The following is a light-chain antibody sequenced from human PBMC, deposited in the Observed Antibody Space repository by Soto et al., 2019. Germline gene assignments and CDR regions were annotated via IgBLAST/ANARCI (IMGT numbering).Light chain of an antibody. CDR2: DIN. CDR3: VSYTTSASYV. J-gene: IGLJ1*01. V-gene: IGLV2-14*01. Sequence: QSVLTQPASVSGSPGQSITISCTGTSSDVGNYIFVSWYRQHPGKAPKLMIYDINNRPSGVSNRFSGSESGNTASLTISGLQAEDEADYYCVSYTTSASYVFGTGTKLTVL. CDR1: SSDVGNYIF.